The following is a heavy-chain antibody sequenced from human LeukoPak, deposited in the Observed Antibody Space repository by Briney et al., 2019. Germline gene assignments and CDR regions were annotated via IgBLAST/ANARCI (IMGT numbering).Heavy chain of an antibody. CDR3: ARDRAGSAWYTTFDY. D-gene: IGHD6-19*01. J-gene: IGHJ4*02. CDR1: GYTFTSFG. Sequence: ASVKVSCKAPGYTFTSFGISWVRQAPGQGLEWMGWISTYNGSTNYAQKLQGRVTMTTDTSTSRVYMDLRSLRSDDTAVYYCARDRAGSAWYTTFDYWGQGTLVTVSS. V-gene: IGHV1-18*01. CDR2: ISTYNGST.